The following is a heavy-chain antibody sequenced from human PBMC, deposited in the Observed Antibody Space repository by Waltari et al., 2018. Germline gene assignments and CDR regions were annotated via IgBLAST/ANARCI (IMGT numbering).Heavy chain of an antibody. V-gene: IGHV3-43D*03. Sequence: EVQLVESGGVVVQPGVSLRLSCAASGFTFDDYAMHWVRQAPGKGLEWVSLISWDGGSTYYADSVKGRFTISRDNSKNSLYLQMNSLRAEDTALYYCAKATSSGWYSGLDYWGQGTLVTVSS. D-gene: IGHD6-19*01. J-gene: IGHJ4*02. CDR3: AKATSSGWYSGLDY. CDR2: ISWDGGST. CDR1: GFTFDDYA.